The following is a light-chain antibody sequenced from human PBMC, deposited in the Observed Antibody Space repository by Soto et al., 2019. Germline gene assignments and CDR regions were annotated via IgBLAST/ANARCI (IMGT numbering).Light chain of an antibody. V-gene: IGKV1-5*01. CDR1: QSIDTW. J-gene: IGKJ2*01. CDR2: EAP. CDR3: QQYSSHSGT. Sequence: DIQMTQSPSTLSASVGDRVIITCRASQSIDTWLAWYQHKPGRAPEVLISEAPSLERGVPSRFSGSGSGTEFSLTISSLQPDDFATYYCQQYSSHSGTFGQGTKLEVK.